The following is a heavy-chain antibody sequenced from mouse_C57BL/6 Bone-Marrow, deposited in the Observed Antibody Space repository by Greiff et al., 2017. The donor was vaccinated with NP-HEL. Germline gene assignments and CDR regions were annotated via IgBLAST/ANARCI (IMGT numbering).Heavy chain of an antibody. CDR2: IRNKANGYTT. J-gene: IGHJ4*01. V-gene: IGHV7-3*01. Sequence: DVKLVESGGGLVQPGGSLSLSCAASGFTFTDYYMSWVRQPPGKALEWLGFIRNKANGYTTEYSASVKGRFTISRDNSQSILYLQMNALRAEDSATYYCARPYDYYAMDYWGQGTSVTVSS. CDR3: ARPYDYYAMDY. CDR1: GFTFTDYY. D-gene: IGHD2-12*01.